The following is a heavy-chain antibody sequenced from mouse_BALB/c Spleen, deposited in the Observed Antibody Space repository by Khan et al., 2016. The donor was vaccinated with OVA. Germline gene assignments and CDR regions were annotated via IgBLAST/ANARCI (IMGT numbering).Heavy chain of an antibody. CDR2: IRYDGNS. CDR3: AREGGSGPACFAY. V-gene: IGHV3-6*02. Sequence: EVQLQESGPGLVKPSQSLSLTCSVTGYSITSGYFWNWIRQFPGNNLEWMGYIRYDGNSNYNPFLKNRISITRDTSKNQFFLKLNAVTPEDTATYYCAREGGSGPACFAYWGQGTLVTVSA. J-gene: IGHJ3*01. D-gene: IGHD3-1*01. CDR1: GYSITSGYF.